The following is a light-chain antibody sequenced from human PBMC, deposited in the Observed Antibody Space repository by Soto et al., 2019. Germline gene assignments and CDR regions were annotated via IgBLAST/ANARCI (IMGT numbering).Light chain of an antibody. CDR1: SSDVGGYNY. CDR2: DVS. Sequence: QYALTQPRSVSGSPGQSVTISCTGTSSDVGGYNYVSWYQQHPGKAPKLMIYDVSKRPSGVPDRFSGSKSGNTASLTISGLQAEDEADYYCCSYAGSYTPDVFGTGTKVTVL. J-gene: IGLJ1*01. V-gene: IGLV2-11*01. CDR3: CSYAGSYTPDV.